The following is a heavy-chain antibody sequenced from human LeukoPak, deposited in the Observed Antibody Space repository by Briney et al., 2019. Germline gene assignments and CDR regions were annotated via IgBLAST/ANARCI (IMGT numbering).Heavy chain of an antibody. CDR1: GFTFSSYA. CDR2: ISGSGGST. CDR3: AKEPLPSWYDSSGYYFDY. Sequence: GGSLRLSCAASGFTFSSYAMSWVRQAPGKGLEWVSAISGSGGSTYYADSVKGRFTVSRDNSKNTLYLQMNSLRAEDTAVYYCAKEPLPSWYDSSGYYFDYWGQGTLVTVSS. V-gene: IGHV3-23*01. D-gene: IGHD3-22*01. J-gene: IGHJ4*02.